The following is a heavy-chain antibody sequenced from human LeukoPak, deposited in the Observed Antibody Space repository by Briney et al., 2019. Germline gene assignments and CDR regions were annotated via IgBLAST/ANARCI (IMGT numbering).Heavy chain of an antibody. D-gene: IGHD3-10*01. J-gene: IGHJ6*03. V-gene: IGHV1-2*02. CDR1: GYTFTSYD. Sequence: GASVKVSCKASGYTFTSYDINWVRQATGQGLELMGWINPNSGGTNYAQKFQGRSTITRDTSISTAYMELSRLRSDDTAVYYCARGALWFGELSSLLTSAYYYMDVWGKGTTVTVSS. CDR2: INPNSGGT. CDR3: ARGALWFGELSSLLTSAYYYMDV.